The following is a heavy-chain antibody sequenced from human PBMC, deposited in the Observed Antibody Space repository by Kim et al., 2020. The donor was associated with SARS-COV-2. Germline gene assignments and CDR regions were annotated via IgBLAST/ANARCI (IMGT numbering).Heavy chain of an antibody. Sequence: GGSLRLSCAASGFTFSSYEMNWVRQAPGKGLEWVSYISSSGSTIYYADSVKGRFTISRDNAKNSLYLQMNSLRAEDTAVYYCARDTSYSGYDWDYYYGMDVWGQGTTVTVSS. J-gene: IGHJ6*02. CDR3: ARDTSYSGYDWDYYYGMDV. CDR2: ISSSGSTI. CDR1: GFTFSSYE. D-gene: IGHD5-12*01. V-gene: IGHV3-48*03.